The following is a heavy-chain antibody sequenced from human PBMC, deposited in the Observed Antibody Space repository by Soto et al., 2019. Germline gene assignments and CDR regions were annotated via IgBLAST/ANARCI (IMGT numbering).Heavy chain of an antibody. Sequence: RVPCAAAEGNCRGFGMHWIRQTTWKGLEWVSSISSSSSYIYYADSVKGRVTMTRDTSLTTAYMQLNRLTHDDTAIYYCARDLIGNGPDNYAMDFWGKGTTVTVSS. V-gene: IGHV3-21*04. CDR2: ISSSSSYI. D-gene: IGHD3-16*01. J-gene: IGHJ6*04. CDR1: EGNCRGFG. CDR3: ARDLIGNGPDNYAMDF.